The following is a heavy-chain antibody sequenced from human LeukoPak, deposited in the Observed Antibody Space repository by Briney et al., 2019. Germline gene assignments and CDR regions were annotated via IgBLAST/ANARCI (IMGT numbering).Heavy chain of an antibody. V-gene: IGHV3-7*01. CDR3: ARLIGDRTIYGY. J-gene: IGHJ4*02. CDR2: INQGGSET. Sequence: GGSLRLSCAASGFTFSTYWMSWGRQAPGKGLEGVASINQGGSETYYVESVKGRFTISRDNAMNSSFLQMNSLRAEDTAVYYCARLIGDRTIYGYWGQGTLVTVSS. D-gene: IGHD6-6*01. CDR1: GFTFSTYW.